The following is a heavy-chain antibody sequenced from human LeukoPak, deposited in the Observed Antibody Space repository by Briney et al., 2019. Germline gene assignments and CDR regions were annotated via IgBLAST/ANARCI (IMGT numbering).Heavy chain of an antibody. CDR2: ISGSGGST. D-gene: IGHD2-21*02. CDR3: AKDRDIVVVTAPHYGMDV. V-gene: IGHV3-23*01. Sequence: GGSLRLSCAASGFAFENYAMSWVRQAPGKGLEWVSAISGSGGSTYYADSVKGRFTISRDNSKNTLYLQMNSLRAEDTAVYYCAKDRDIVVVTAPHYGMDVWGQGTTVTVSS. J-gene: IGHJ6*02. CDR1: GFAFENYA.